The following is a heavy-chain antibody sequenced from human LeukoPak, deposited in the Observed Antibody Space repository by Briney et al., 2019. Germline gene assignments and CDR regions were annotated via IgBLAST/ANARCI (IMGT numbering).Heavy chain of an antibody. CDR2: ISSSSTYI. D-gene: IGHD6-13*01. Sequence: PGGSLRLSCAASGFTFSSYSMNWVRQAPGKGLEWASSISSSSTYIYYADSVKGRFTISRDNAKNSLYLQMNSLRAEDTAVYYCARESDSSSLGGFDYWGQGTLVTVSS. V-gene: IGHV3-21*01. CDR1: GFTFSSYS. J-gene: IGHJ4*02. CDR3: ARESDSSSLGGFDY.